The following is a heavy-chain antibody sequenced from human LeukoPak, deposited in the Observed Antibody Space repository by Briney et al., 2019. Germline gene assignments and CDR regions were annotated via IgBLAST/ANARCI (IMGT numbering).Heavy chain of an antibody. D-gene: IGHD4-11*01. J-gene: IGHJ4*02. V-gene: IGHV4-34*01. CDR3: TRMTKGHDY. CDR1: GVSFDDYY. Sequence: PSETLSLTCAVSGVSFDDYYWSWVRQTPGKGLEWLGEINHSGYTNDSPSLKSRVTLSIDTSNKQFSLNLRSVTVADAGIYYCTRMTKGHDYWGEGPLVTVS. CDR2: INHSGYT.